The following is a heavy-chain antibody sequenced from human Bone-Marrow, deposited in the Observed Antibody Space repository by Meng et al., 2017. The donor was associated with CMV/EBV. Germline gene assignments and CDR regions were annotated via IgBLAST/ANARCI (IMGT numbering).Heavy chain of an antibody. Sequence: CAASGFTFSSYGMRWVRQAPGKGLEWVAVIWYDGSNKYYADSVKGRFTISRDNSKNTLYLQMNSLRAEDTAVYYCAKLYGDYEYSSDYWGQGTLVTVSS. CDR3: AKLYGDYEYSSDY. V-gene: IGHV3-33*06. J-gene: IGHJ4*02. CDR2: IWYDGSNK. D-gene: IGHD4-17*01. CDR1: GFTFSSYG.